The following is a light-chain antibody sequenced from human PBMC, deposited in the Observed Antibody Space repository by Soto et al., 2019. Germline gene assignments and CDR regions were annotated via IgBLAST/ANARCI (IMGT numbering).Light chain of an antibody. CDR1: QTVRNNY. CDR2: DAS. V-gene: IGKV3-20*01. CDR3: QQYGSSPAT. Sequence: EFVLTQSPFTLSLSPWGRSTLSCRASQTVRNNYLAWYQQKPGQAPRLLIYDASSRATGIPDRFSGSGSGTDFTLTISRLEPEDFAVYYCQQYGSSPATFGQGTKVDIK. J-gene: IGKJ1*01.